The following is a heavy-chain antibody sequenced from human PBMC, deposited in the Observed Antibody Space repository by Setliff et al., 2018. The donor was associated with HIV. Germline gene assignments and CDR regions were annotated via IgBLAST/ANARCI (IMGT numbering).Heavy chain of an antibody. Sequence: SETLSLTCTVSGGLITSGRYCWTWIRQLPGKGLEWIGCISYTGTGSYNPSLKGRVLISRDTSKNQFALEVSPVTAADTAVYFCARPDPVESDALDIWGQGTVVTVS. V-gene: IGHV4-31*03. CDR2: ISYTGTG. CDR1: GGLITSGRYC. CDR3: ARPDPVESDALDI. J-gene: IGHJ3*02.